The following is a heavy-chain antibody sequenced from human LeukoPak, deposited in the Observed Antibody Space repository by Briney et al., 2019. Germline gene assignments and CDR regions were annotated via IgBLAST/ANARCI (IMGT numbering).Heavy chain of an antibody. CDR1: GGTFSSYA. V-gene: IGHV1-18*01. Sequence: ASVKVSCKASGGTFSSYAISWVRQAPGQGLEWMGWIGAYNGNTNYAQKLQGRVTMTTDTSTSTAYMELRSLRSDDTAVYYCARHKIGYFDYWGQGTLVTVSS. CDR2: IGAYNGNT. J-gene: IGHJ4*02. CDR3: ARHKIGYFDY. D-gene: IGHD3-16*01.